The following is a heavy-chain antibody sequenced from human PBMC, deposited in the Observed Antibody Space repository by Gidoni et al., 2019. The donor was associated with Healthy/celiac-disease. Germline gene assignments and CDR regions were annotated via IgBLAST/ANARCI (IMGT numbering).Heavy chain of an antibody. CDR1: GGVVRSEG. D-gene: IGHD3-3*01. V-gene: IGHV3-33*01. CDR2: ISYYGSNK. J-gene: IGHJ6*03. CDR3: ARDLGVYDFWSGYYPPPYYYYMDV. Sequence: QVQRGESGGGVVKPGRSLRLSCAASGGVVRSEGLTWVGGAPGRGLGWLSVISYYGSNKSYAYSGKGRFTISRDNSKNPLYLQRNSLRAEDTAVYYCARDLGVYDFWSGYYPPPYYYYMDVWGKGTTVTVSS.